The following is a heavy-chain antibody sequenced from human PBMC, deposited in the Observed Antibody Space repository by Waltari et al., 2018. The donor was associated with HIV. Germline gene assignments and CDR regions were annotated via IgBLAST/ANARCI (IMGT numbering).Heavy chain of an antibody. CDR3: AADLYGVYFDY. CDR1: GFTFRGFW. J-gene: IGHJ4*02. CDR2: IKGDGSEK. V-gene: IGHV3-7*01. Sequence: EVQLVESGGGLVQPGGSLRLSFAGSGFTFRGFWRTWVRQTPGKGLDWVAKIKGDGSEKYYVDSVKGRFTISRDNAKNLLYLEMNSLRVEDTAVYYCAADLYGVYFDYWGQGTLVTVSS. D-gene: IGHD3-16*01.